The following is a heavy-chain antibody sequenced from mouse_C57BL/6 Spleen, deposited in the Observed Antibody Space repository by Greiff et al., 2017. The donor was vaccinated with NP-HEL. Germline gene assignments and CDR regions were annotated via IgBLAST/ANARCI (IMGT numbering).Heavy chain of an antibody. CDR2: IRLKSDNYAT. CDR3: TGYYYGSGAY. V-gene: IGHV6-3*01. Sequence: EVKLEESGGGLVQPGGSMKLSCVASGFTFSNYWMNWVRQSPETGLEWVAQIRLKSDNYATHYAESVKGRFTISRDDSKSSVYLQMNNLRAEDTGIYYCTGYYYGSGAYWGQGTLVTVSA. D-gene: IGHD1-1*01. J-gene: IGHJ3*01. CDR1: GFTFSNYW.